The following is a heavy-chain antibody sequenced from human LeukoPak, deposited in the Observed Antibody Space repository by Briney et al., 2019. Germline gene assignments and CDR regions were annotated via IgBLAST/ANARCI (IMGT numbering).Heavy chain of an antibody. CDR1: GFTFSDYY. V-gene: IGHV3-11*04. J-gene: IGHJ6*04. CDR2: ISGSGGST. Sequence: GGSLRLSCAASGFTFSDYYMSWIRQAPGKGLEWVSAISGSGGSTYYADSVKGRFTISRDNAKNSLYLQMNSLRAVDTAVYYCAELGITMIGGVWGKGTTVTISS. CDR3: AELGITMIGGV. D-gene: IGHD3-10*02.